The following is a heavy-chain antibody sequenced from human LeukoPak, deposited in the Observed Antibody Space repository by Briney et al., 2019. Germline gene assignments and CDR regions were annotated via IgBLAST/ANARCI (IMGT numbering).Heavy chain of an antibody. D-gene: IGHD3-10*01. Sequence: SETLSLTCSVSGGSISSSSYYWGWIRQPPGKGLEWIGSIYYSGSTYYNPSLKSRVTISVDTSKNQFSLKLSSVTAADTAVYYCARRVWWFGEFGSWGQGTLVTVSS. CDR3: ARRVWWFGEFGS. CDR2: IYYSGST. CDR1: GGSISSSSYY. J-gene: IGHJ5*02. V-gene: IGHV4-39*01.